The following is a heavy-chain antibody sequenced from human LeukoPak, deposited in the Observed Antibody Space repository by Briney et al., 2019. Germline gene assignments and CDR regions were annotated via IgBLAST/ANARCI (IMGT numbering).Heavy chain of an antibody. CDR1: GLTFSSYW. CDR2: INSDGSST. Sequence: PGGSLRLSCAASGLTFSSYWMHWVRQAPGKGLVWVSRINSDGSSTSYADSVKGRFTISRDNAKNTLYLQMNSLRAEDTAVYYCARIPYCSSTNCYPSDYWGQGTLVTVSS. D-gene: IGHD2-2*01. J-gene: IGHJ4*02. CDR3: ARIPYCSSTNCYPSDY. V-gene: IGHV3-74*01.